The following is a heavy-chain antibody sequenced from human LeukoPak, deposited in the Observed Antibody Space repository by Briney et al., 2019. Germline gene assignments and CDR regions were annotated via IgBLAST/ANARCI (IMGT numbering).Heavy chain of an antibody. J-gene: IGHJ6*03. V-gene: IGHV1-46*01. Sequence: ASVKVSCKASGNTFTSNYMHWVRQAPGQGLEWMGIINPSGAGTSYALKFQGRLTMTRDTSISTAYMELSRLRSDDTAVYYCAREERIAAAGIYHYYYYYMDVWGKGTTVTVSS. D-gene: IGHD6-13*01. CDR3: AREERIAAAGIYHYYYYYMDV. CDR2: INPSGAGT. CDR1: GNTFTSNY.